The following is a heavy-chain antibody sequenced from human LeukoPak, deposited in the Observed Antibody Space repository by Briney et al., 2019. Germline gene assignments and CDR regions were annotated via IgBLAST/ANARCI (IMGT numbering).Heavy chain of an antibody. J-gene: IGHJ6*02. CDR1: GFTFSDYY. Sequence: GGSLRLSCAASGFTFSDYYMSWVRQAPGKGLEWVSSMSSSSSYKYYADSVKGRFTISRDNAKNSMFLQMNSLRAEDTAVYYCATYPGLARMDVWGQGTTVTVSS. CDR2: MSSSSSYK. V-gene: IGHV3-11*06. CDR3: ATYPGLARMDV. D-gene: IGHD5-12*01.